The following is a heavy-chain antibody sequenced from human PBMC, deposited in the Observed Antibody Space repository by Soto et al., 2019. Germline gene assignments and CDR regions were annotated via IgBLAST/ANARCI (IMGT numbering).Heavy chain of an antibody. V-gene: IGHV1-18*01. J-gene: IGHJ4*02. D-gene: IGHD4-17*01. Sequence: ASVKVSCKASGYTFTSYSFSWVRQAPGQGLEWMGWISAYNGYTNYPQKFQARVTMTTDTSTSTAYLDLRSLRSDDTAVYYCAQPRFYGGNSHFDYWGQGTLVTVSS. CDR1: GYTFTSYS. CDR2: ISAYNGYT. CDR3: AQPRFYGGNSHFDY.